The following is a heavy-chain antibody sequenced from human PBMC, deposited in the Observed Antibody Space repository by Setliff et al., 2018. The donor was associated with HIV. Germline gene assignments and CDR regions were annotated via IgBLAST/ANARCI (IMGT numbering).Heavy chain of an antibody. CDR3: ARAHFLVAMTRNWFDP. D-gene: IGHD5-12*01. CDR1: GYTFTDFY. CDR2: INPKSGVA. Sequence: VASVKVSCKASGYTFTDFYIHWVRQASGQGLEWIGRINPKSGVADYLKKFQGRVTMTTDTSTNTAHMELIRPRFDDTAVYYCARAHFLVAMTRNWFDPWGQGT. V-gene: IGHV1-2*06. J-gene: IGHJ5*02.